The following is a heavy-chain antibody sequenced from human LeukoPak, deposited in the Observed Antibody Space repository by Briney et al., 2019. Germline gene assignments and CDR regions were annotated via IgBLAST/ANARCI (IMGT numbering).Heavy chain of an antibody. CDR2: IYYSGST. J-gene: IGHJ4*02. CDR1: GGSISSYY. D-gene: IGHD3-10*01. CDR3: ARDRELGY. V-gene: IGHV4-59*12. Sequence: PSETLSLTCTVSGGSISSYYWSWIRQPPGKGLEWIGYIYYSGSTNYNPSLKSRVTMSVDTSKNQFSLKLISVTAADTAVYYCARDRELGYWGQGTLVTVSS.